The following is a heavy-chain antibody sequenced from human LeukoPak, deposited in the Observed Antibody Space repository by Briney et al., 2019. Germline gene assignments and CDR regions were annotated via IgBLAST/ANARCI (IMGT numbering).Heavy chain of an antibody. CDR1: GGSFSGYY. CDR3: ARGAGDYCSSTSCYRSYYYYYYMDV. Sequence: PSETLSLTCAVYGGSFSGYYWSWIRQPPGKGLEWIGEINHSGSTNYNPSLKSRVTISVDTSKNQFSLKLSSVTAADTAVYYCARGAGDYCSSTSCYRSYYYYYYMDVWGKGTTVTISS. J-gene: IGHJ6*03. V-gene: IGHV4-34*01. D-gene: IGHD2-2*02. CDR2: INHSGST.